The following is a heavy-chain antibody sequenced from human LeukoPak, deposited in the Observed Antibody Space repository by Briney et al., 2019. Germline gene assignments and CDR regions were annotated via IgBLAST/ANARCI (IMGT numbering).Heavy chain of an antibody. V-gene: IGHV3-53*04. CDR3: ARSIVVVTYLAY. D-gene: IGHD2-21*02. Sequence: GGSLRLSCAASGFTVSSNFMSWVRQAPGKGLEWVSVIYSGGSTYYADSVKGRFTISRHNSKNTLYLQMNSLSTEDTAMYYCARSIVVVTYLAYWGQGTLVTVSS. CDR2: IYSGGST. CDR1: GFTVSSNF. J-gene: IGHJ4*02.